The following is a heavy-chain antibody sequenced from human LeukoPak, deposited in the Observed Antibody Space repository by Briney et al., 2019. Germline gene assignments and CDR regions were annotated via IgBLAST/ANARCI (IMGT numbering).Heavy chain of an antibody. CDR3: ARAVSKYGSGSYRAEGGDY. V-gene: IGHV4-34*01. J-gene: IGHJ4*02. D-gene: IGHD3-10*01. Sequence: SETLSLTCAVYGGSFSGYYWSWIRQPPGKGLEWIGEINHSGSTNYNPSLKSRVTISVDTSKNQFSLKLRSVTAADTAVYYCARAVSKYGSGSYRAEGGDYWGQGTLVTVSS. CDR2: INHSGST. CDR1: GGSFSGYY.